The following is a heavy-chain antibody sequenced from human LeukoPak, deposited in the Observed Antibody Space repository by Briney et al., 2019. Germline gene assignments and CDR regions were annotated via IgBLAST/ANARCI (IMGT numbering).Heavy chain of an antibody. J-gene: IGHJ4*02. V-gene: IGHV3-48*04. CDR1: GFTFSSYS. CDR2: ISGSSGTI. Sequence: PGGSLRLSCAASGFTFSSYSMNWVRQAPGKALEWVSYISGSSGTIHYADSVKGRFTISRDNAKNSLYLQMNSLRAEDTAVYYCARGGYDSSGYYFDYWGQGTLVTVSS. CDR3: ARGGYDSSGYYFDY. D-gene: IGHD3-22*01.